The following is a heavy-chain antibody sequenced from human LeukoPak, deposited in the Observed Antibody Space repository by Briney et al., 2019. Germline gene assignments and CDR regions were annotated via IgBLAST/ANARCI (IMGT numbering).Heavy chain of an antibody. Sequence: GGSLRLSCAASEFIFSSYSMSWLRQAPGKGLEWVSYISSSSNTIYYADSVKGRFTISRDNAKNSLYLQMNSLRDEDTAVYYCARGVIWFGESPKNWLGPDPWGQGTLVTVSS. V-gene: IGHV3-48*02. CDR3: ARGVIWFGESPKNWLGPDP. CDR2: ISSSSNTI. J-gene: IGHJ5*02. D-gene: IGHD3-10*01. CDR1: EFIFSSYS.